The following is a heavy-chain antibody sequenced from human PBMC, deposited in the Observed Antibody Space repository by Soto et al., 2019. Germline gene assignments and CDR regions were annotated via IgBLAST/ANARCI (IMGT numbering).Heavy chain of an antibody. J-gene: IGHJ3*02. V-gene: IGHV3-23*01. CDR2: LSAGGGST. CDR1: GFTFRGHA. D-gene: IGHD1-1*01. CDR3: AHPRGYGVFDAYDI. Sequence: GGSLRLSCEASGFTFRGHAMSWVRQAPGKGLEWVSALSAGGGSTYYADSVKGRFIISRDNSINTLYLQMNSLRTEDTAVYYCAHPRGYGVFDAYDIWGLGAMVIVSS.